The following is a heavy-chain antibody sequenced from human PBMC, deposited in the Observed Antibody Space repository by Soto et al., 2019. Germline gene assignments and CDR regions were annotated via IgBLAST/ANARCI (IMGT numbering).Heavy chain of an antibody. CDR2: IYYSGST. Sequence: PSEPLSLTCTVSCGSISSGDYYWSWIRQPPGKGLEWIGYIYYSGSTYYNPSLKSRVTISVDTSKNQFSLKLSSVTAADTAVYYCARVGGFGATTIDYWGQGTLVTVSS. CDR3: ARVGGFGATTIDY. CDR1: CGSISSGDYY. V-gene: IGHV4-30-4*01. J-gene: IGHJ4*02. D-gene: IGHD3-10*01.